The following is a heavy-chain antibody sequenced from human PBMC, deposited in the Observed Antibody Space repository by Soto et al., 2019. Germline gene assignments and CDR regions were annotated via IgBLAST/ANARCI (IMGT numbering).Heavy chain of an antibody. CDR3: AGTTSHQWYYMDV. V-gene: IGHV6-1*01. D-gene: IGHD1-7*01. CDR2: TYYRSRWYN. J-gene: IGHJ6*03. Sequence: SQTLSLTCAISGDSVSSNSAAWNWIRLSPSRGLEWLARTYYRSRWYNDYAVSVRSRITVNPDTSKNKYSLQLTSVTPEDTAVYYCAGTTSHQWYYMDVWGKGTTVTAP. CDR1: GDSVSSNSAA.